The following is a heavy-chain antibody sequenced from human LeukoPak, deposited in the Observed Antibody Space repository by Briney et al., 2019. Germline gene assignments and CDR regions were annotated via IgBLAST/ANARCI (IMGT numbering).Heavy chain of an antibody. CDR1: GGSISSYY. J-gene: IGHJ4*02. V-gene: IGHV4-59*01. D-gene: IGHD3-3*01. Sequence: SETLSPTCTVSGGSISSYYRSWIRQPPGKGLEWIGYIYYSGSTNYNPSLKSRVTISVDTSRNQFFLKLNSVTAADTAVYYCARGDGYYTDIDYWGQGALVTVSS. CDR2: IYYSGST. CDR3: ARGDGYYTDIDY.